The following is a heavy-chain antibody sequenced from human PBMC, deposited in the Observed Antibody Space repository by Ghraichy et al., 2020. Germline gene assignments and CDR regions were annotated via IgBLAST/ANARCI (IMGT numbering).Heavy chain of an antibody. V-gene: IGHV3-30*18. J-gene: IGHJ4*02. CDR3: AKGNDIVVVPAATDY. Sequence: LSLTCAASGFTFSSYGMHWVRQAPGKGLEWVAVISYDGSNKYYADSVKGRFTISRDNSKNTLYLQMNSLRAEDTAVYYCAKGNDIVVVPAATDYWGQGTLVTVSS. D-gene: IGHD2-2*01. CDR1: GFTFSSYG. CDR2: ISYDGSNK.